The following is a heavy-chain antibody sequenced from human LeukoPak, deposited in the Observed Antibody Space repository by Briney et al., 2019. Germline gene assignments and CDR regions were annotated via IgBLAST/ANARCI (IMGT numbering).Heavy chain of an antibody. V-gene: IGHV1-18*01. CDR2: ISAYNGNT. CDR3: ARDRRYCSGGSCYYLFDY. J-gene: IGHJ4*02. D-gene: IGHD2-15*01. Sequence: ASVKVSCKASGYTFTSYGISWVRQAPGQGLEWMGWISAYNGNTNYAQKLQGRVTMTTDTSTSTAYMELRSLRSDDTAVYYCARDRRYCSGGSCYYLFDYWGQGTLVTVSS. CDR1: GYTFTSYG.